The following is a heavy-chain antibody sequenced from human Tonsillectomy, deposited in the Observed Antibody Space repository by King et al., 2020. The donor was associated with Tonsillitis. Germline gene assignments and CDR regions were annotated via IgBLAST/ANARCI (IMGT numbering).Heavy chain of an antibody. CDR3: ASSVVWFDP. Sequence: QLVQSGAEVKKPGSSVRVSCKASGGTFSSYVISWVRQAPGQGLEWMGAIMPALGTVNFSQQFQERVTITADESTSTVYMELSRLTSEDTAMYYCASSVVWFDPWGQGTLVTVSS. CDR2: IMPALGTV. J-gene: IGHJ5*02. D-gene: IGHD2-21*01. CDR1: GGTFSSYV. V-gene: IGHV1-69*01.